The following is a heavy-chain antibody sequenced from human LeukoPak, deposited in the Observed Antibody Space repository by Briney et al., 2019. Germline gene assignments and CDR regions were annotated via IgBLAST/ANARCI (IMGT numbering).Heavy chain of an antibody. D-gene: IGHD3-22*01. V-gene: IGHV4-31*03. Sequence: SQTLSLTCTVSGGSISSGGYYWSWIRQHPGKGLEWIGYIYYSGSTYYNPSLKSRVTISVDTSKNQFSLKLSFVTAADTAVYYCARIRPVYYYDSSGYGIDYWGQGTLVTVSS. J-gene: IGHJ4*02. CDR1: GGSISSGGYY. CDR2: IYYSGST. CDR3: ARIRPVYYYDSSGYGIDY.